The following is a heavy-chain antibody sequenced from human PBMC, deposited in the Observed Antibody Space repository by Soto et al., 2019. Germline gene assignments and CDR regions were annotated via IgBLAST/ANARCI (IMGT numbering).Heavy chain of an antibody. CDR3: AKGGSGSAWNVGAH. CDR1: GFTFSSYA. V-gene: IGHV3-23*01. Sequence: GGSLRLSCAASGFTFSSYAMSWVRQAPGKGLEWVSGISGSGGNTNYADSVKGRFTISRDNSKNTLDLQMNSLRAEDTAEYYCAKGGSGSAWNVGAHWGQGTLVTVSS. D-gene: IGHD6-19*01. CDR2: ISGSGGNT. J-gene: IGHJ4*02.